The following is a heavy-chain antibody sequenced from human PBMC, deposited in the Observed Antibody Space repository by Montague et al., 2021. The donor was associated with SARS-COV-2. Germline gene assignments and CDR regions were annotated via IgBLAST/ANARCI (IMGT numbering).Heavy chain of an antibody. J-gene: IGHJ4*02. CDR3: AREEDSYGSGTLDY. V-gene: IGHV3-48*03. CDR2: ISSSGSTL. CDR1: GFTFSSYE. Sequence: SLRLSCAASGFTFSSYEMNWVRQAPGKGLEWVSYISSSGSTLYHADSVRGRFTIPRDNARDSVYLQMNSLRAEDTAVYYCAREEDSYGSGTLDYWGQGTLATVSS. D-gene: IGHD3-10*01.